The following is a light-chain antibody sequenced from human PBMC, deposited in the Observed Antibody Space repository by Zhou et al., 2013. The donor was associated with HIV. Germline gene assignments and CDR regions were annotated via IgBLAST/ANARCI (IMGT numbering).Light chain of an antibody. CDR3: QQYHNYPRT. V-gene: IGKV1-8*01. CDR2: AAS. J-gene: IGKJ1*01. Sequence: AIRMTQSPSSLSASTGDRVTITCRASQGINTYLAWYQQKPGKAPKLLVYAASTLQTGVPSRFSGSGSGTDFTLTISCLQSEDFATYYCQQYHNYPRTFGQGTKVEIK. CDR1: QGINTY.